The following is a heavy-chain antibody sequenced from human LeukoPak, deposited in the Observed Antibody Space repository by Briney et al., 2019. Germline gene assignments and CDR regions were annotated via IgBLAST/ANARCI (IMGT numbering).Heavy chain of an antibody. Sequence: GGSLRLSCVASGFSFREYPIHWVRQAPGKGLEWVAVISNDGTNEYDAEFVKGRFTMSRDNSKNTVFLDMNNLRTEDTAIYYCARAQISIISSGQYLDVWGQGTLVTVSS. D-gene: IGHD3-9*01. CDR1: GFSFREYP. J-gene: IGHJ3*01. V-gene: IGHV3-30-3*01. CDR3: ARAQISIISSGQYLDV. CDR2: ISNDGTNE.